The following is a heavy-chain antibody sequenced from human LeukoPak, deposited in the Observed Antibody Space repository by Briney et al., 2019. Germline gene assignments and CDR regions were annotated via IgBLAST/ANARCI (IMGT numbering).Heavy chain of an antibody. V-gene: IGHV1-2*02. J-gene: IGHJ1*01. CDR1: GYTFTGYY. CDR3: ARGPATRAAKQQLLFYSQH. CDR2: INPNSGGT. D-gene: IGHD6-13*01. Sequence: GASVKVSCKASGYTFTGYYMHWVRQAPGQGLEWMGWINPNSGGTNYAQKFQGRVTMTRDTSISTAYMELSRLRSDDTAVYYCARGPATRAAKQQLLFYSQHWGQGTLVTVSS.